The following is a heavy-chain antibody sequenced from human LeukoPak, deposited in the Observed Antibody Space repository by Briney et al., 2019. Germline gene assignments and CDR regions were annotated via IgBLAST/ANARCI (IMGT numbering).Heavy chain of an antibody. CDR2: IYYSGGT. V-gene: IGHV4-31*03. CDR3: AGFRAAGTCDY. D-gene: IGHD6-13*01. Sequence: SETLSLTCTVSGGSISSGGYYWSWIRQHPGKGLEWIGYIYYSGGTYYNPSLKSRVTISVDTSKNQFSLKLSSVTAADTAVYYCAGFRAAGTCDYWGQGTLVTVSS. J-gene: IGHJ4*02. CDR1: GGSISSGGYY.